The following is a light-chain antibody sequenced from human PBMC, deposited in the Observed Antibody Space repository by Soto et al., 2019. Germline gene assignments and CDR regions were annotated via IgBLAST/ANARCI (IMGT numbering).Light chain of an antibody. Sequence: QSALTQPASVSGSPGQSITISCTGTSSDVGNYVLVSWYQHHPGKAPKLIIYEVTERPSGVSDRFSGSKSGNTASLTISGLQAEDEADYYCCSYAGGSTGVFGGGTQLTVL. CDR3: CSYAGGSTGV. CDR2: EVT. CDR1: SSDVGNYVL. V-gene: IGLV2-23*02. J-gene: IGLJ3*02.